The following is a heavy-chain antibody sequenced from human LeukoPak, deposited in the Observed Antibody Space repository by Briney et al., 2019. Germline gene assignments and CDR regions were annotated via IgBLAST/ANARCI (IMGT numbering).Heavy chain of an antibody. CDR2: ITSSKSYI. Sequence: GGSLRLSCAASGFTFSSYSMNWVRQAPGKGLEWVSSITSSKSYIYYADSVKGRFTISRDHAKSSLYLQMNSLRDEATAVYYCARDRGGYCSSTSCYQGWFDPWGQGTLVTVSS. CDR1: GFTFSSYS. D-gene: IGHD2-2*01. V-gene: IGHV3-21*01. CDR3: ARDRGGYCSSTSCYQGWFDP. J-gene: IGHJ5*02.